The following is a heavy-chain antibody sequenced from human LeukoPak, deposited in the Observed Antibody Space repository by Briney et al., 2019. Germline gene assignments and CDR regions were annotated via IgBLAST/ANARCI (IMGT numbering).Heavy chain of an antibody. CDR3: ARDYSLARGVVVTAILDY. V-gene: IGHV3-33*01. Sequence: GGSLRLSCAASGFTFSSYGMHWVRQAPGKGLEWVAVIWYDGSNKYYADSVKGRFTISRDNSKNTLYLQMNSLRAEDTAVYYCARDYSLARGVVVTAILDYWGQGTLVTVSS. J-gene: IGHJ4*02. CDR2: IWYDGSNK. CDR1: GFTFSSYG. D-gene: IGHD2-21*02.